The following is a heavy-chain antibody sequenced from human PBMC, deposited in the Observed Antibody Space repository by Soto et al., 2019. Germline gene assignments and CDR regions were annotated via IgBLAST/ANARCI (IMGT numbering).Heavy chain of an antibody. V-gene: IGHV1-69*01. CDR3: ARDGAYSSSFTY. J-gene: IGHJ4*02. Sequence: QVQLVQSGAEVKKPGSSVKVSCKASGGTFSTYAISWARQAPGQGLEWMGGIIPIFGTANYAQKLQGRVTITADESTSTGYMVLSSLRSEDTAVYYCARDGAYSSSFTYWGQGTLVTVSS. CDR2: IIPIFGTA. D-gene: IGHD6-13*01. CDR1: GGTFSTYA.